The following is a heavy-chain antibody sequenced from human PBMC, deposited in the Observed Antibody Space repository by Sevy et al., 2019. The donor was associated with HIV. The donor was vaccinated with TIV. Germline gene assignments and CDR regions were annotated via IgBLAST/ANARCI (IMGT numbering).Heavy chain of an antibody. Sequence: GGSLRLSCAASGFIFSDFYMSWVRQAPGKGLEWVSYISPSGHAIYYADSVKGRFTVSRDNAKNSLYLQMNSLRGDDTALYYCARDIDSSGYSYAFDLWGQGTMVTVSS. CDR2: ISPSGHAI. J-gene: IGHJ3*01. V-gene: IGHV3-11*04. D-gene: IGHD3-22*01. CDR1: GFIFSDFY. CDR3: ARDIDSSGYSYAFDL.